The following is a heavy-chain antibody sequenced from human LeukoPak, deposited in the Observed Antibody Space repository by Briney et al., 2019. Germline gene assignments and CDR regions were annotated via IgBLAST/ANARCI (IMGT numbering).Heavy chain of an antibody. Sequence: GASVKVSCKASGYTFTSYYMHWVRQAPGQGLVWMGIINPSGGSTSYAQKFQGRVTMTRDTSTSTVYMELSSLRSEDTAVYYCARDWVDSSGYYSDFDYWGQGTLVTVSS. D-gene: IGHD3-22*01. CDR3: ARDWVDSSGYYSDFDY. CDR1: GYTFTSYY. J-gene: IGHJ4*02. V-gene: IGHV1-46*01. CDR2: INPSGGST.